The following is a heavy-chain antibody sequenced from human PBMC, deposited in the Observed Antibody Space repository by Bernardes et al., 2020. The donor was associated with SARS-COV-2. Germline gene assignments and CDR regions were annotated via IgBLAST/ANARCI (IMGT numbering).Heavy chain of an antibody. J-gene: IGHJ3*01. CDR1: GFTFSWFA. D-gene: IGHD6-13*01. CDR2: IHDTGGGS. CDR3: AKDPHQYSSSWYLV. V-gene: IGHV3-23*01. Sequence: GGSLRLSCAASGFTFSWFAMGWVRQAPGKGLEWVSFIHDTGGGSFYANSVKGRFTISRDNSKNTLHLQMNSLRAEDTALYYCAKDPHQYSSSWYLVWGQGTMVTVS.